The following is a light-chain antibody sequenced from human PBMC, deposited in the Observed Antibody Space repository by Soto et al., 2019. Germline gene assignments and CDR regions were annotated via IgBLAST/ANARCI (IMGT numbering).Light chain of an antibody. CDR3: QSYDRRVV. CDR1: SSNIGAGYD. V-gene: IGLV1-40*01. CDR2: GNS. Sequence: QSVLTQPPSVSGASGQRVTISCTGSSSNIGAGYDVHWYQQLPGTAPKLLIYGNSNRPSGVPDRFSGSKSGTSASLAITGLQAEDEADYYCQSYDRRVVFGGGTKLTVL. J-gene: IGLJ2*01.